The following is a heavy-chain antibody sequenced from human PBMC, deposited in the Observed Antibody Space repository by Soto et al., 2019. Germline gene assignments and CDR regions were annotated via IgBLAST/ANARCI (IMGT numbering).Heavy chain of an antibody. V-gene: IGHV3-23*01. CDR1: GFTFSSYA. D-gene: IGHD3-9*01. Sequence: PGGSLRLSCAASGFTFSSYAMSWVRQAPGKGLELVSAISGSGGSTYYADSVKGRFTISRDNSKNTLYLQMNSLRAEDTAVYYCAKDRGYDILTGYKDYYGMDVWGQGTTVTVSS. CDR2: ISGSGGST. J-gene: IGHJ6*02. CDR3: AKDRGYDILTGYKDYYGMDV.